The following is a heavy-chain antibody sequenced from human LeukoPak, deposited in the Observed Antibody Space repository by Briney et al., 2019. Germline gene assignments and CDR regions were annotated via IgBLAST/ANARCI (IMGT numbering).Heavy chain of an antibody. CDR1: GFTFSSYS. J-gene: IGHJ4*02. CDR2: ISSSSSYI. V-gene: IGHV3-21*01. D-gene: IGHD7-27*01. CDR3: VRAASWGYYFDY. Sequence: GGSLRLSCAASGFTFSSYSMNWVRQAPGKGLEWVSSISSSSSYIYYADSVKGRFTISRDNAKNSLYLQMNSLRAEDTAVYYCVRAASWGYYFDYWGQGTLVTVSS.